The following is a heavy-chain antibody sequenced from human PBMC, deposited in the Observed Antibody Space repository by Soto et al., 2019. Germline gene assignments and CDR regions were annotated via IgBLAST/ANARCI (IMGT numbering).Heavy chain of an antibody. D-gene: IGHD3-3*01. CDR2: VKSKADGVTA. J-gene: IGHJ4*02. CDR1: GFSITNTW. Sequence: EVQLVESGGGLVQPGGSLRLSCAASGFSITNTWMHWVRQAPGKGLEWVGGVKSKADGVTADYAAHVKGRFTVSRDHSKNTQYLQMNTLNMDDTAVYYCSSYPDFWGGHAPLWGQGTLVTVSS. CDR3: SSYPDFWGGHAPL. V-gene: IGHV3-15*07.